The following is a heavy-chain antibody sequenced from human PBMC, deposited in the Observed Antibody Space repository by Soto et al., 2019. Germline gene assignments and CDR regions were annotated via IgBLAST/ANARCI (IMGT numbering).Heavy chain of an antibody. Sequence: GGSLRLSCAASGFTFSSYAMSWVRQAPGKGLEWVSAISGSGGSTYYADSVKGRFTISRDNSKNTLYLQMNSLRAEDTAVYYCAKLEGRVVVVAADAFDIWGQGTLVTVSS. V-gene: IGHV3-23*01. J-gene: IGHJ3*02. CDR1: GFTFSSYA. CDR2: ISGSGGST. CDR3: AKLEGRVVVVAADAFDI. D-gene: IGHD2-15*01.